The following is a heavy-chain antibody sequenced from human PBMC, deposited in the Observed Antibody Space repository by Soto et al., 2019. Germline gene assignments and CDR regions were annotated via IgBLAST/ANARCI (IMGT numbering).Heavy chain of an antibody. CDR1: GYTFTSYG. J-gene: IGHJ4*02. CDR3: ASSQGIVGATTLDY. Sequence: QVQLVQSGAEVKKPGASVKVSCKASGYTFTSYGISWVRQAPGQGLEWMGWISAYNGNTNYAQKLQGRVTMTTDTXXSTAYMELRSLRSDDTAVYYCASSQGIVGATTLDYWGQGTLVTVSS. V-gene: IGHV1-18*01. D-gene: IGHD1-26*01. CDR2: ISAYNGNT.